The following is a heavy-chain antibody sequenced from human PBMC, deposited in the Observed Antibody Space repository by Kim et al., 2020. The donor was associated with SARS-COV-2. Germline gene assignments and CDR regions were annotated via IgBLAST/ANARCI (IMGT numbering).Heavy chain of an antibody. J-gene: IGHJ5*02. D-gene: IGHD6-19*01. CDR1: GFTFSSYS. V-gene: IGHV3-21*01. CDR3: ARGVSAGTGVYWFDP. CDR2: ISSSSYL. Sequence: GGSLRLSCAASGFTFSSYSMNWVRQAPGKGLEWVSSISSSSYLYNADSVKGRFTISRDNAKNSLYLQMNSLRAEDTAVYYCARGVSAGTGVYWFDPWGQGTLVTVSS.